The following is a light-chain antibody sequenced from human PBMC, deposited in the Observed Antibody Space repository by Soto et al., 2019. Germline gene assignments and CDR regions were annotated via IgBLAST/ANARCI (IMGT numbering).Light chain of an antibody. V-gene: IGKV3-15*01. CDR1: QSVSSS. Sequence: EIVLTQSPATLSLSPGERATLSCRASQSVSSSLAWYQQKPGQAPRLLIYGASTRATSIPARFSGSGSGTEFTLTISSLQSEDFAVYYCQQYGSSRLTFGGGTKVDI. J-gene: IGKJ4*01. CDR2: GAS. CDR3: QQYGSSRLT.